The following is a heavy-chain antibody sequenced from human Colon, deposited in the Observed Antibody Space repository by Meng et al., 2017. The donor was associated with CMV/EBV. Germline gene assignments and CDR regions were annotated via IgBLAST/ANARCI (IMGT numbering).Heavy chain of an antibody. CDR1: GFTFDDFA. J-gene: IGHJ4*02. V-gene: IGHV3-9*01. Sequence: GGSLRLSCAASGFTFDDFAMHWVRQAPGKGLEWVSGISWNSGTIDYADSVKGRFTISRDNAKNSLFLQMNSLRAEDTALYYCAKDLMSSSFYYFDSWGQGTPVTVSS. CDR3: AKDLMSSSFYYFDS. CDR2: ISWNSGTI. D-gene: IGHD3-22*01.